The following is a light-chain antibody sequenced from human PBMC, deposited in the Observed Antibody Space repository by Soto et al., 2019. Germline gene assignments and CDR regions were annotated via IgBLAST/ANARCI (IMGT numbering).Light chain of an antibody. CDR2: GAS. J-gene: IGKJ2*01. CDR1: QSVSSSH. Sequence: EIEMTQSPGTVSLSLGERATLSCRASQSVSSSHLAWYQQKPGQAPRLFMYGASNKATGIPDRFSGSGSGKDFTLSISRLEPEDFAVYYCQHYGSSPRTFGQGTKLEIK. CDR3: QHYGSSPRT. V-gene: IGKV3-20*01.